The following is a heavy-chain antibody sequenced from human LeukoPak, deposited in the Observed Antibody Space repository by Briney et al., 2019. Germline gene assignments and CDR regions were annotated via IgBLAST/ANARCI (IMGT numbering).Heavy chain of an antibody. CDR2: IYPGDSDT. Sequence: GESLKISCKGSGYSFTSYWIGWVRQMPGKGLEWMGSIYPGDSDTRYSPSFQGQVTISADKSISTAYLQWSSLKASDTAMYYCARHPVLGSYGSYYYYMDVWGKGTTVTVSS. CDR3: ARHPVLGSYGSYYYYMDV. D-gene: IGHD5-18*01. CDR1: GYSFTSYW. J-gene: IGHJ6*03. V-gene: IGHV5-51*01.